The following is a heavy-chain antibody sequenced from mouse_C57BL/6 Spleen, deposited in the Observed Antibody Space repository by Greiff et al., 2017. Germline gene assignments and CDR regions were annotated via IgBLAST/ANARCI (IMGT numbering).Heavy chain of an antibody. D-gene: IGHD1-1*01. J-gene: IGHJ4*01. Sequence: EVKLMESGGGLVKPGGSLKLSCAASGFTFSDYGMHWVRQAPEKGLEGVAYISSGSSTIYYADTVKGRFTISRDNAKNTLFLQMTSLRSEDTAMYYCARLGSSDYAMDYWGQGTSVTVSS. CDR2: ISSGSSTI. CDR3: ARLGSSDYAMDY. CDR1: GFTFSDYG. V-gene: IGHV5-17*01.